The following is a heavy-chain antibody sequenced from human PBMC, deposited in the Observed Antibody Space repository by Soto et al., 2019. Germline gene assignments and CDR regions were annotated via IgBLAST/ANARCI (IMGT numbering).Heavy chain of an antibody. CDR1: GGSISSGDYY. V-gene: IGHV4-30-4*01. D-gene: IGHD2-15*01. CDR2: IYYSGST. J-gene: IGHJ5*02. Sequence: SETLSLTCTVSGGSISSGDYYWSWIRQPPGKGLEWIGYIYYSGSTYYNPSLKSRVTISVDTSKNQFSLKLSSVTAADTAVYYCARGRYCSGGSCYSLGNWFDPWGQGTLVTV. CDR3: ARGRYCSGGSCYSLGNWFDP.